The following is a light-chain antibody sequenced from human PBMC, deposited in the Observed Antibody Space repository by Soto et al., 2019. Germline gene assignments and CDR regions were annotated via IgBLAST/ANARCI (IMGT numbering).Light chain of an antibody. V-gene: IGKV3-20*01. CDR3: QQYGSSSYT. Sequence: EIVLTQSPGTLSLSPGERATLSCRASQSIRSSYLAWYQQKPGQAPRLLIYAASSRATGIPERFSGSGSGTDFTLTISRLEPEDFAVYYCQQYGSSSYTFGQGTQLEIK. J-gene: IGKJ2*01. CDR2: AAS. CDR1: QSIRSSY.